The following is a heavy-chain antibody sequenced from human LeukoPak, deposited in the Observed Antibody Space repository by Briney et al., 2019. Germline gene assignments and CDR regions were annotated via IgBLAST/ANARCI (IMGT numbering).Heavy chain of an antibody. CDR3: ARDRGGYYDSSGYFDY. J-gene: IGHJ4*02. V-gene: IGHV4-4*07. CDR2: IYTSGST. D-gene: IGHD3-22*01. CDR1: GGSISSYY. Sequence: SETLSLTCTVSGGSISSYYWSWIRQPPGKGLEWIGRIYTSGSTNYNPSLKSRVTMSVDTSKNQFSLKLSSVTAADTAVYYCARDRGGYYDSSGYFDYWGQGTLVTVSS.